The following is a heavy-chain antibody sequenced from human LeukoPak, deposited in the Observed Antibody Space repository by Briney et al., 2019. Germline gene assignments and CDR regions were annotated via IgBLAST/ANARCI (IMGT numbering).Heavy chain of an antibody. CDR2: ISSSGSTI. CDR1: GFIFRDYP. D-gene: IGHD2-15*01. Sequence: GGSLRLSCVGSGFIFRDYPMIWIRQAPGKGLEWVSYISSSGSTIYYADSVKGRFTISRDNAKNSLYLQMNSLRAEDTAVYYCARDQAPYCSGGSCYSGWFDPWGQGTLVTVSS. CDR3: ARDQAPYCSGGSCYSGWFDP. J-gene: IGHJ5*02. V-gene: IGHV3-11*01.